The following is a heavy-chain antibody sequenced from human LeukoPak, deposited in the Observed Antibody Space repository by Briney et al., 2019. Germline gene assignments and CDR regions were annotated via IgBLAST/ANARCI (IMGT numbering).Heavy chain of an antibody. CDR3: ARDANLWFGELLYKALDY. CDR1: GFTFSSYE. D-gene: IGHD3-10*01. V-gene: IGHV3-48*03. CDR2: ISSSGSTI. Sequence: GGSLRLSCAASGFTFSSYEMNWVRQAPGKGLEWVSYISSSGSTIYYADSVKGRFTISRDNAKNSLYLQMNSLRAEDTAVYYCARDANLWFGELLYKALDYWGQGTLVTVSS. J-gene: IGHJ4*02.